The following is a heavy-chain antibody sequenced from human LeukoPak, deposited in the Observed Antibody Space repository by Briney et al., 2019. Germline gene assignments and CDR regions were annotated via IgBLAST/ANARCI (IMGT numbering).Heavy chain of an antibody. CDR2: MSGSGGST. J-gene: IGHJ4*02. CDR3: AKDHFFDWFYYFDY. V-gene: IGHV3-23*01. Sequence: PGGSLRLSCAASGFTFSSYGMSWVRQAPGKGLEWVSSMSGSGGSTYYADSVKGRFTISRDNSKNTLYLQMNSLRAEDTAVYYCAKDHFFDWFYYFDYWGQGTLVTVSS. D-gene: IGHD3-9*01. CDR1: GFTFSSYG.